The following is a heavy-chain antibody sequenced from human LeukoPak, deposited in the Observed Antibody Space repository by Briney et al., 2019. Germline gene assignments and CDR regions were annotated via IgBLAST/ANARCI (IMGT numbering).Heavy chain of an antibody. V-gene: IGHV4-34*01. CDR3: ARGQKWLSFYYFDF. CDR2: INHGGST. CDR1: GGSFSGYY. Sequence: SETLSLTCAVYGGSFSGYYWTWIRQPPGKGLEWIGEINHGGSTNYNPSLKSRVNISMDTSKNQFSLKLNSVTAADTAIYYCARGQKWLSFYYFDFWGQGTLVTVSS. J-gene: IGHJ4*02. D-gene: IGHD3-22*01.